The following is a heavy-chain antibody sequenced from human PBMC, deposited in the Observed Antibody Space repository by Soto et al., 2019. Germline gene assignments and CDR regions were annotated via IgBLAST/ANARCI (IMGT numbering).Heavy chain of an antibody. V-gene: IGHV1-3*01. J-gene: IGHJ6*02. CDR2: INAGNGNT. CDR1: GYTFTNYP. Sequence: ASVKVSCKASGYTFTNYPITWVRQAPGQRLEWMGWINAGNGNTKYSQKFQGRVTITRDTSASTAYMELSSLRSEDTAVYYCARCNRWERGYSHGYWDRYYYYGMDVWGQGNPGHRLL. CDR3: ARCNRWERGYSHGYWDRYYYYGMDV. D-gene: IGHD5-18*01.